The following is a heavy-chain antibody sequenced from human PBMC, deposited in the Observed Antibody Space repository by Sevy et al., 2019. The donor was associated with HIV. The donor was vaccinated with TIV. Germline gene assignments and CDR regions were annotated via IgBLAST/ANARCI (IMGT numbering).Heavy chain of an antibody. V-gene: IGHV3-23*01. D-gene: IGHD6-25*01. CDR2: ISGSGVST. CDR1: GFTFSSYD. Sequence: GGSLRLSCAASGFTFSSYDMSWVRQAPGKGLEWVSVISGSGVSTYYADSVEGRFTISRDNSKNTLYLQLNSLRAEDTAVYYCAKSMGGFDAFDIWGQGTMVTVSS. J-gene: IGHJ3*02. CDR3: AKSMGGFDAFDI.